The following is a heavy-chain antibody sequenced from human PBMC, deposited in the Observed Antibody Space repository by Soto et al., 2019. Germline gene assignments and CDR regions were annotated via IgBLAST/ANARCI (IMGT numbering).Heavy chain of an antibody. Sequence: EVQLVESGGGLVQPGGSLRLSCAASGFTFSSYWMIWVRQAPGKGLEWVSNIKEDGSEKYYVDSVKGRFTISRDNAKNSLILQMNSLNGEDTAVYYCVRVGRLGGHWGQGTLVTVSS. CDR1: GFTFSSYW. J-gene: IGHJ4*02. CDR2: IKEDGSEK. V-gene: IGHV3-7*03. CDR3: VRVGRLGGH. D-gene: IGHD3-16*01.